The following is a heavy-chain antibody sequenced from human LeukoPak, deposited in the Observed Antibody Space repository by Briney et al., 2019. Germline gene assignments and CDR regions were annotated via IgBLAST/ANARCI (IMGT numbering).Heavy chain of an antibody. V-gene: IGHV3-74*01. J-gene: IGHJ6*03. CDR1: GFTFSSYW. Sequence: GGSLRLSCAASGFTFSSYWMHWDRQAPGKGLVWVSRINSDGSSTSYADSVKGRFTISRDNAKNTLYLQMNSLRAEDTAVYYCARGYSSGWYYYYYYMDVWGKGTTVTVSS. CDR3: ARGYSSGWYYYYYYMDV. D-gene: IGHD6-19*01. CDR2: INSDGSST.